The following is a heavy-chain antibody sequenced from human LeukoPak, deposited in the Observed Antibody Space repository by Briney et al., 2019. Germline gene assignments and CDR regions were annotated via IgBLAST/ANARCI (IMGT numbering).Heavy chain of an antibody. D-gene: IGHD2/OR15-2a*01. V-gene: IGHV3-9*01. CDR2: LSWNSGSI. CDR1: GFTFDDYG. CDR3: VKARRGTTTSYFDY. Sequence: PGRSLRLSCAASGFTFDDYGMHWVRLIPGKGLEWVSGLSWNSGSIGYADSVKGRFTISRDNAKNSLYLQMDSLRIEDTALYNCVKARRGTTTSYFDYWGQGALVTVSS. J-gene: IGHJ4*02.